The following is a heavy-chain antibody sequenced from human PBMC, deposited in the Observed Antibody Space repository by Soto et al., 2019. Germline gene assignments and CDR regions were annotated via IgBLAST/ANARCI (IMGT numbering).Heavy chain of an antibody. V-gene: IGHV3-33*01. CDR1: GFTFSSYG. CDR2: IWYDGSNK. Sequence: QVQLVESGGGVVQPGRSLRLSCAASGFTFSSYGMHWVRQAPGKGLEWVAVIWYDGSNKYYADSVKGRFTISRDNSKKPLYLQMHSLSAEDTAVDYWARGGGSTGYSSSWLKNDYWGQGTLVTVSS. D-gene: IGHD6-13*01. J-gene: IGHJ4*02. CDR3: ARGGGSTGYSSSWLKNDY.